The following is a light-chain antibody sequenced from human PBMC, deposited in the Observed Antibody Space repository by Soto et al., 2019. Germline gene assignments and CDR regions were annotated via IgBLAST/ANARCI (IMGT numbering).Light chain of an antibody. CDR2: GNT. CDR3: QSCDSTLKGCV. J-gene: IGLJ1*01. Sequence: QSVLTQPPSVSGAPGQRVTISCSGGSSNIGADYEVHWYQQLPGTAPKLLIYGNTNRPSGVPDRFSGSKSGSSASLAISGRQAEDEADYFCQSCDSTLKGCVFGPGTKVTVL. CDR1: SSNIGADYE. V-gene: IGLV1-40*01.